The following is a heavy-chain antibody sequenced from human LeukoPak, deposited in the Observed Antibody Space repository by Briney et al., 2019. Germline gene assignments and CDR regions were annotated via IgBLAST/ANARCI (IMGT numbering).Heavy chain of an antibody. V-gene: IGHV4-39*01. CDR3: ATLSSRRDGYLGGFDY. CDR1: GGSISSSSYY. J-gene: IGHJ4*02. CDR2: IYYSGST. D-gene: IGHD5-24*01. Sequence: SETLSLTCTVSGGSISSSSYYWGWIRQPPGKGLEWIGSIYYSGSTYYNPSLKSRVTISVDTSKNQFSLKLSSVTAADTAVYYCATLSSRRDGYLGGFDYGGQGTLVTVSS.